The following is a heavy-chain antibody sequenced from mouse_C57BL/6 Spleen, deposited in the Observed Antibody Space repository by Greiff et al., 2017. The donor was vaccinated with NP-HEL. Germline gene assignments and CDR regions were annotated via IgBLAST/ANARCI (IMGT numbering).Heavy chain of an antibody. V-gene: IGHV3-6*01. Sequence: EVKLMESGPGLVKPSQSLSLTCSVTGYSITSGYYWNWLRPFPGTKLEWMGYISYDGSNNYNPSLKNRISITRDTSKNQFFLKLNSVTTEDTATYYCARGVYGSSHWYFDVWGTGTTVTVSS. D-gene: IGHD1-1*01. CDR2: ISYDGSN. CDR1: GYSITSGYY. J-gene: IGHJ1*03. CDR3: ARGVYGSSHWYFDV.